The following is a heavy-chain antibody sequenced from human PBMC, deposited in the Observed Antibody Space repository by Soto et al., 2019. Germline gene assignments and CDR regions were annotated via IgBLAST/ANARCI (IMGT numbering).Heavy chain of an antibody. Sequence: GGSLRLSCAASGFTVSSNYMSWVRPAPGKGLEWVSVIYSGGRKYYADSVKGRFTIARHNSKNTLYLQMNSLRAEDTAVYYCARDLYRADSSGYYYYYGMDVWGQGTTVTVSS. CDR3: ARDLYRADSSGYYYYYGMDV. CDR1: GFTVSSNY. D-gene: IGHD3-22*01. V-gene: IGHV3-53*04. CDR2: IYSGGRK. J-gene: IGHJ6*02.